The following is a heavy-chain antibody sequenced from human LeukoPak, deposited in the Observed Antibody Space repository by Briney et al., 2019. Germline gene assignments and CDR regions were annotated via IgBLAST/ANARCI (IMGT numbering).Heavy chain of an antibody. V-gene: IGHV4-34*01. J-gene: IGHJ5*02. CDR3: ARGGGSLDP. D-gene: IGHD3-10*01. CDR1: GFTFSSYW. CDR2: INHSGST. Sequence: GSLRLSCAASGFTFSSYWMSWVRQAPGKGLEWIGEINHSGSTNYNPSLKSRVTISVDTSKNQFSLKVSSVTAADTAVYYCARGGGSLDPWGQGTLVTVSS.